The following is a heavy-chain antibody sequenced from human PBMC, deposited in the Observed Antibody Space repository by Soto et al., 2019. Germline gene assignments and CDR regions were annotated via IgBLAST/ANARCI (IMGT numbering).Heavy chain of an antibody. D-gene: IGHD6-19*01. Sequence: PSETLSLTCTVSGGSISSYYWSWIRQPAGKGLEWIGRIYTSGSTNYNPSLKSRVTMSVDTSKNQFSLKLSSVTAADTAVYYCARDASVGQWLVRGNWFDPWGQGTLVTVSS. CDR1: GGSISSYY. J-gene: IGHJ5*02. CDR3: ARDASVGQWLVRGNWFDP. CDR2: IYTSGST. V-gene: IGHV4-4*07.